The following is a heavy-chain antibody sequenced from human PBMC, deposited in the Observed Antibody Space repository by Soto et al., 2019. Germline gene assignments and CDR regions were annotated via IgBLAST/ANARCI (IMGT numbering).Heavy chain of an antibody. D-gene: IGHD6-6*01. J-gene: IGHJ6*02. CDR1: GFTFSSYG. CDR2: IWYDGSNK. Sequence: GGSLRLSCAASGFTFSSYGMHWVRQAPGKGLEWVAVIWYDGSNKYYADSVKGRFTISRDNSKNTLYLQMNSLRAEDTAVYYCARDLGGLGSSSGGGKNYYYYYGMDVWGQGTTVTVSS. V-gene: IGHV3-33*01. CDR3: ARDLGGLGSSSGGGKNYYYYYGMDV.